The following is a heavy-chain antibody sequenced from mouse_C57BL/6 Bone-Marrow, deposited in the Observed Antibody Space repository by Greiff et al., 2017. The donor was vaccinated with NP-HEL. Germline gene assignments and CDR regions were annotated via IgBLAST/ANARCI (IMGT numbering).Heavy chain of an antibody. CDR2: IDPSDSYS. J-gene: IGHJ3*01. V-gene: IGHV1-50*01. Sequence: VQLQQPGAELVKPGASVKLSCKASGYTFTTYCMQWVQQRPGQGLEWIGDIDPSDSYSNYNQKFKGKATLTVDTSSSTAYMQLSSLTSEDTAVYYCARKAYYGRSYEFAYWGQGTLVTVSA. CDR1: GYTFTTYC. CDR3: ARKAYYGRSYEFAY. D-gene: IGHD1-1*01.